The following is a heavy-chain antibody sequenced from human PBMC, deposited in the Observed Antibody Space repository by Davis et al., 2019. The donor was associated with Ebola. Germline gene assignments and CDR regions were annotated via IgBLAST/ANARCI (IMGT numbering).Heavy chain of an antibody. CDR2: IKSKTDGGTT. CDR1: GFTFSNAW. V-gene: IGHV3-15*01. CDR3: YLPPGGSGSYYVQGPHFDY. J-gene: IGHJ4*02. Sequence: PGGSLRLSCAASGFTFSNAWMSWVRQAPGKGLEWVGRIKSKTDGGTTDYAAPVKGRFTISRDDSKNTLYLQMNSLKTEDTAVYYCYLPPGGSGSYYVQGPHFDYWGQGTLVTVSS. D-gene: IGHD3-10*01.